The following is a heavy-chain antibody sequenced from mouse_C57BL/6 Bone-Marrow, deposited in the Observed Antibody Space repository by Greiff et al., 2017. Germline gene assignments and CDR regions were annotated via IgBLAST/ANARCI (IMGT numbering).Heavy chain of an antibody. Sequence: EVQLQESGGGLVKPGGSLKLSCAASGFTFSDYGMHWVRQAPEKGLEWVAYISSGSSTIYYADTVKGRFTISRDNAKNTLFLQMTSLRSEDTAMYYCARGKLGYYFDYWGQGTTLTVSS. D-gene: IGHD4-1*01. CDR2: ISSGSSTI. J-gene: IGHJ2*01. CDR1: GFTFSDYG. CDR3: ARGKLGYYFDY. V-gene: IGHV5-17*01.